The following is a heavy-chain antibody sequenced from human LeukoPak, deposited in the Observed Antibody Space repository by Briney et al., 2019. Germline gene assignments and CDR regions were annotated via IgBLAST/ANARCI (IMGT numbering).Heavy chain of an antibody. CDR3: TRDSPPDY. CDR2: VSSTGGTT. V-gene: IGHV3-23*01. CDR1: GFTFSTYG. J-gene: IGHJ4*02. Sequence: PGGSLRLSCAGSGFTFSTYGMSWVRQAPGKGLEWVSSVSSTGGTTYYADSVKGRFTISRDNAKNSLYLQMNSLRAEDTAIYYCTRDSPPDYWGQGTLVTVSS.